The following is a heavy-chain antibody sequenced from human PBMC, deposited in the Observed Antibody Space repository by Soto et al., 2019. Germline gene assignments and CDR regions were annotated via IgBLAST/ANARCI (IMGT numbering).Heavy chain of an antibody. D-gene: IGHD6-6*01. V-gene: IGHV1-2*02. Sequence: ASVKVSCKASGFSFTGYYIHWLRQAPGQGLEWMGWINAHSGGTEYAQKFQGRVTLTRDTSIATGYLTLTSLTSDDTALYYCAKDLTRQLAYWLDPWGQGTQVTVSS. CDR3: AKDLTRQLAYWLDP. J-gene: IGHJ5*02. CDR2: INAHSGGT. CDR1: GFSFTGYY.